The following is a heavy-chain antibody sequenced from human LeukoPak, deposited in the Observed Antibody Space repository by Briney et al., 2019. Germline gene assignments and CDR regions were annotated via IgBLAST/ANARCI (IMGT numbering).Heavy chain of an antibody. V-gene: IGHV4-59*01. J-gene: IGHJ6*03. CDR2: IYYSGST. Sequence: PSETLSLTCTVSGGSISSCYWSWIRQPPGKGLEWIGYIYYSGSTNYNPSLKSRVTISVDTSKNQFSLKLSSVTAADTAVYYCARVQLAYYYYYYMDVWGKGTTVTVSS. CDR1: GGSISSCY. CDR3: ARVQLAYYYYYYMDV. D-gene: IGHD2-2*01.